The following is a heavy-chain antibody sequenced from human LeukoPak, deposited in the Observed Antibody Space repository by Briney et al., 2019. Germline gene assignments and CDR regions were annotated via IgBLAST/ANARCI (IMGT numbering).Heavy chain of an antibody. V-gene: IGHV1-69*06. CDR2: IIPIFGTA. J-gene: IGHJ5*02. CDR1: GGTFSSYA. CDR3: ATMVRGVISWFDP. D-gene: IGHD3-10*01. Sequence: ASVKVSCKASGGTFSSYAISWVRQAPGQGLEWMGGIIPIFGTANYAQKFQGRVTITADKSTSTAYMELSSLRSEDTAVYYCATMVRGVISWFDPWGQGTLVTVSS.